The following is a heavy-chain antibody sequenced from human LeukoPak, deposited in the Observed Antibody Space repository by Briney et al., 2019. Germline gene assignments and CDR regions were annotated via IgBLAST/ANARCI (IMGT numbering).Heavy chain of an antibody. V-gene: IGHV3-74*01. CDR2: INSDGSST. CDR1: GFTFSSYA. J-gene: IGHJ6*03. D-gene: IGHD2-15*01. CDR3: ARAGYCSGGSCSSIYYYYYYMDV. Sequence: GGSLRLSCASSGFTFSSYAMSWVRQAPGKGLVWVSRINSDGSSTSYADSVKGRFTISRDNAKNTLYLQMNSLRAEDTAVYYCARAGYCSGGSCSSIYYYYYYMDVWGKGTTVTVSS.